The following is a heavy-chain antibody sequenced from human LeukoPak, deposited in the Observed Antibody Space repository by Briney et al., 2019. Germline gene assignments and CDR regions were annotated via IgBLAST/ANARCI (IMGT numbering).Heavy chain of an antibody. CDR2: TYYRSKWFN. Sequence: SQTLSLTCAISGDSVSSNSAAWNWIRQSPSRGLEWLGRTYYRSKWFNDYAVSVKSRIAINPDTSKNQFSLHLNSVTPEDTAVYYCARDRDGTGLRGTNYDQWGQGTLVTVSS. J-gene: IGHJ4*02. V-gene: IGHV6-1*01. CDR3: ARDRDGTGLRGTNYDQ. D-gene: IGHD6-19*01. CDR1: GDSVSSNSAA.